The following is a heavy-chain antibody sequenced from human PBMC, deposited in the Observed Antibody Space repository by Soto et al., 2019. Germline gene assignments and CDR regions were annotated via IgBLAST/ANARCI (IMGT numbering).Heavy chain of an antibody. CDR1: GFSFSPAW. CDR3: IWPPDFSYGRAV. CDR2: IKSKGGGGTA. V-gene: IGHV3-15*07. J-gene: IGHJ6*02. Sequence: EVQLVESGGGLVTPGGSLTLSCAASGFSFSPAWMNWVRQAPGKGLEWVGLIKSKGGGGTADYAAPVKGRFIIASVDPKNTISLQMNSLKPEHTSLFYFIWPPDFSYGRAVWGQGTTVTVSS.